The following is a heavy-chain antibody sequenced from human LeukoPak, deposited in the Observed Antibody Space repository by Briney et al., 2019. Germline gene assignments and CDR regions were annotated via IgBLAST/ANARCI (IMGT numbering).Heavy chain of an antibody. Sequence: SETLSLTCTVSGGSISSGDYYWGWIRQPPGKGLEWIGYIYYSGSTYYNPSLKSRITITVDTSKNQFSLKLSSVTAADTAVYYCASNSGSYDDAFDIWGQGTMVTVSS. CDR1: GGSISSGDYY. V-gene: IGHV4-30-4*08. J-gene: IGHJ3*02. CDR3: ASNSGSYDDAFDI. CDR2: IYYSGST. D-gene: IGHD1-26*01.